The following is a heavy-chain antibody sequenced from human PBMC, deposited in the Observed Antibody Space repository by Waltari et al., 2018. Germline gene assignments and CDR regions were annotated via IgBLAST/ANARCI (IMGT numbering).Heavy chain of an antibody. CDR3: ARGGSTMTSFDY. V-gene: IGHV4-38-2*01. D-gene: IGHD4-17*01. CDR1: GYSISSGYY. Sequence: QVQLQESGPGLVKPSETLSLTCAVSGYSISSGYYWGWIRQPPGKGLEWIGSIYHSGSTNYNPSLKSRVTISVDTSKNQFSLKLSSVTAADTAVYYCARGGSTMTSFDYWGQGTLVTVSS. CDR2: IYHSGST. J-gene: IGHJ4*02.